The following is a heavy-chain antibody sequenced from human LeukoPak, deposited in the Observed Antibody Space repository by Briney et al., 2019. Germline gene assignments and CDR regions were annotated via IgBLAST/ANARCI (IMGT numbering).Heavy chain of an antibody. D-gene: IGHD3-22*01. V-gene: IGHV3-11*01. J-gene: IGHJ4*02. CDR1: GFTFSDYY. CDR3: ARDQDSSGYYFLDY. Sequence: GGSLRLSCAASGFTFSDYYISWIRQAPGKGLEWVSYISSSGSTIYYADSVKGRFTISRDNAKNSLYLQMNSLRAEDTAVYYCARDQDSSGYYFLDYWGQGTLVTVSS. CDR2: ISSSGSTI.